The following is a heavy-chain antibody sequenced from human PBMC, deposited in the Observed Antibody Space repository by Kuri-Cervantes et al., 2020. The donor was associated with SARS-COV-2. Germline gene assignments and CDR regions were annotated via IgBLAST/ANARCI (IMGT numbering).Heavy chain of an antibody. CDR3: AKGGYCSSTSCSPRWFDP. Sequence: GESLKISCAASGFTFSSYSMNWVRQAPGKGLEWVSSISSSSSYIYYADSVKGRFTISRDNAKNSLYLQMNSLRAEDTAVYYCAKGGYCSSTSCSPRWFDPWGQGTLVTVSS. V-gene: IGHV3-21*01. CDR1: GFTFSSYS. D-gene: IGHD2-2*01. CDR2: ISSSSSYI. J-gene: IGHJ5*02.